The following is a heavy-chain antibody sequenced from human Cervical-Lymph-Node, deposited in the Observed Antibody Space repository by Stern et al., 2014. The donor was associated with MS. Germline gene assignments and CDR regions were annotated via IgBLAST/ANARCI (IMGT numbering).Heavy chain of an antibody. CDR3: ARDFGPDIHDDGGYYAVDV. J-gene: IGHJ6*02. CDR1: GGTFSTYG. V-gene: IGHV1-69*01. Sequence: VQLVESGAEVRKPGTSVKVSCKSSGGTFSTYGISWVRQAPGHGLERMGGIITFFGAPTYSQRLQGRVTLTADESTSTAYMELNSLRYDDTAMYFCARDFGPDIHDDGGYYAVDVWGQGTTVTVSS. CDR2: IITFFGAP. D-gene: IGHD3-9*01.